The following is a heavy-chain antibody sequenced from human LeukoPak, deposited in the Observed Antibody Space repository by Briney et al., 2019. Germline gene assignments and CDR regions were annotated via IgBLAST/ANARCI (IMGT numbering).Heavy chain of an antibody. V-gene: IGHV3-21*03. CDR1: GFTFSSYS. D-gene: IGHD5-24*01. CDR2: ISSSSSYI. CDR3: TTDRGGYKVFDY. Sequence: GGSLRLSCAASGFTFSSYSMNWVRQAPGKGLEWVSSISSSSSYIYYADSVKGRFTISRDNSKNTLYLQMNSLKTEDTAVYYCTTDRGGYKVFDYWGQGTLVTVSS. J-gene: IGHJ4*02.